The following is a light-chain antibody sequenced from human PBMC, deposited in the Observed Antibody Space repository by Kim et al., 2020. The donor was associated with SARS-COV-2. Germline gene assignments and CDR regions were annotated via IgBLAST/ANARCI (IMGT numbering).Light chain of an antibody. V-gene: IGKV1-39*01. CDR3: QQSYTYTLT. J-gene: IGKJ4*01. CDR1: QSISDY. CDR2: AAS. Sequence: DIQMTQSPSSLSAFVGDRVTITCRASQSISDYLNWYQHKPGKAPKLLIYAASTLQSGVPSRFTGSGSGTDFTLTITSLQPEDFATYFCQQSYTYTLTFGGGTKVDIK.